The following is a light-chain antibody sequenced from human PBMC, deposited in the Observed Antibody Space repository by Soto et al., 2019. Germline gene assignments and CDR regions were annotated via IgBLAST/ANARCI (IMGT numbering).Light chain of an antibody. Sequence: DIQMTQSPSSLSASVGDRVTITCRASQSISSYLNWYQQTPGKAPKLLIYTASTLQSGVPSRFSGSGSGTDFTLTISSLQPEDFATFYCQQSYNTPLTFGGGTKVEI. J-gene: IGKJ4*01. CDR1: QSISSY. CDR3: QQSYNTPLT. CDR2: TAS. V-gene: IGKV1-39*01.